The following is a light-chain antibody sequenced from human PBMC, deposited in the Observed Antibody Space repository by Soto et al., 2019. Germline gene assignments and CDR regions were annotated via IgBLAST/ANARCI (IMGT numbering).Light chain of an antibody. CDR3: QQRSNWPLT. CDR1: QSVATN. CDR2: GAS. J-gene: IGKJ3*01. Sequence: VLTQSPSTLSVSPLERATLSCMASQSVATNLAWYQQRPGQAPRLLIYGASIRATGIPARFSGSGSGTDFTLTISSLEPEDFAVYYCQQRSNWPLTLGPGTKVD. V-gene: IGKV3-11*01.